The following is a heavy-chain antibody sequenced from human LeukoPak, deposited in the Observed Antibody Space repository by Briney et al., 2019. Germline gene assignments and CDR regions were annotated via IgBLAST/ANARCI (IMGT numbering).Heavy chain of an antibody. CDR3: ASSFPRRDDYISNYFDY. J-gene: IGHJ4*02. CDR2: ISSSGTYI. CDR1: GFTFSTYS. Sequence: PGGSLRLSCAASGFTFSTYSMNWVRQAPGRGLEWVSSISSSGTYIYYADSMRGRFTISRDNSKNSLYPQMNSLRAEDTAVYYCASSFPRRDDYISNYFDYWGQGTLVTVSS. V-gene: IGHV3-21*01. D-gene: IGHD5-24*01.